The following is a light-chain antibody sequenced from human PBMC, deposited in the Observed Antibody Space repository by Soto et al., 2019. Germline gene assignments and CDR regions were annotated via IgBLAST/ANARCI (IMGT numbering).Light chain of an antibody. CDR2: GSS. CDR3: QQHNSAPRT. Sequence: DIQMTQSPSSLSASVGDRVTITCRASQGIRNYLAWLHLKPGKVPKLLIYGSSTLRSGVPSRFSGSGSGTDFTLTTSSLQPEDGGTYYCQQHNSAPRTCGQGTKVEVK. V-gene: IGKV1-27*01. CDR1: QGIRNY. J-gene: IGKJ1*01.